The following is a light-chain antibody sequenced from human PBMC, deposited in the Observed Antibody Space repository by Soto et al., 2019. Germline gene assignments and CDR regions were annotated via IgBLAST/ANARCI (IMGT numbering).Light chain of an antibody. Sequence: ENVLTQSPGTLSLSPGARATLSCRASQSVNGNFLAWYQQKPGQAPRLLIYAASSRATGVPDRFSGSGSGTDFSLTLSRLEPEDFAVYYCQQYGSSLRTFGQGTKLEIK. V-gene: IGKV3-20*01. J-gene: IGKJ2*01. CDR3: QQYGSSLRT. CDR1: QSVNGNF. CDR2: AAS.